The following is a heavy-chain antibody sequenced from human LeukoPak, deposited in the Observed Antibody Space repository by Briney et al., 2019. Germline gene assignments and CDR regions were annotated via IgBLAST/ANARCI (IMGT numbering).Heavy chain of an antibody. D-gene: IGHD6-19*01. CDR1: GYTFTSYG. Sequence: GASVKVSCKASGYTFTSYGISWVRQAPGQGLEWMGWISVYNGNTNYAQKLQGRVTMTTDTSTSTTYMELRSLRSDDTAVYYCARDSAVAGHPFLDYWGQGTLVTVSS. V-gene: IGHV1-18*01. J-gene: IGHJ4*02. CDR2: ISVYNGNT. CDR3: ARDSAVAGHPFLDY.